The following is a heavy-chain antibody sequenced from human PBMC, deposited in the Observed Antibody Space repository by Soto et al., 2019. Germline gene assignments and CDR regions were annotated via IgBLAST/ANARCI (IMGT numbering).Heavy chain of an antibody. CDR3: AREGYSYGSGGRYYYYGMDV. J-gene: IGHJ6*02. CDR2: IVVGSGNT. CDR1: GFTFTSSS. V-gene: IGHV1-58*01. Sequence: SVKVSCKASGFTFTSSSVQWVRQARGQRLEWIGWIVVGSGNTNYAQKFQGRVTMTRDTSISTAYMELSGLRSDDTAVYYCAREGYSYGSGGRYYYYGMDVWGQGTTVTVSS. D-gene: IGHD5-18*01.